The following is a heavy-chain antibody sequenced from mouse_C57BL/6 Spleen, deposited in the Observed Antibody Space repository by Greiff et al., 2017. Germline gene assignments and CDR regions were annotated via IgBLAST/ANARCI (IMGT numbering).Heavy chain of an antibody. J-gene: IGHJ4*01. CDR1: GFTFSDYG. D-gene: IGHD2-4*01. Sequence: EVMLVESGGGLVKPGGSLKLSCAASGFTFSDYGMHWVRQAPEKGLEWVAYISSGSSTIYYADTVKGRFTISRDNAKNTLFLQMTSLRSEDTAMYYCAREGLRRDEGVDYWGQGTSVTVSS. CDR2: ISSGSSTI. V-gene: IGHV5-17*01. CDR3: AREGLRRDEGVDY.